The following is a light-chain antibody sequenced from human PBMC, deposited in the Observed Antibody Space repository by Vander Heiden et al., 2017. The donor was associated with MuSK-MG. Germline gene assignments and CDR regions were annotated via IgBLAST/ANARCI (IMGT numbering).Light chain of an antibody. CDR3: QQSYDKPLT. Sequence: DIQMTQSPSTLSASVGDRVSITCRASQSLSSSLDWYQKKPGKAPELLIYAASKLESGVPSRFSGTESGTEFTLTISSLQPEDFATYYCQQSYDKPLTFGGGTKVEIK. CDR1: QSLSSS. CDR2: AAS. V-gene: IGKV1-5*03. J-gene: IGKJ4*02.